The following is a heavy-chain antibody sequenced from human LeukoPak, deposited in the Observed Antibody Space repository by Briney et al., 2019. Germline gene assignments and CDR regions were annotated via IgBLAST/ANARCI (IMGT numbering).Heavy chain of an antibody. V-gene: IGHV1-2*02. D-gene: IGHD3-10*01. Sequence: ASVKVSCKASGYTLTDYDINWVRQAPGHGLQWMGWINPNSGDTNYAQNFQGRVTMTRDTSISTAYMGLNWLRSDDPAIYYCSRAGSGPPDYWGQGTLVTVSS. CDR1: GYTLTDYD. CDR3: SRAGSGPPDY. CDR2: INPNSGDT. J-gene: IGHJ4*02.